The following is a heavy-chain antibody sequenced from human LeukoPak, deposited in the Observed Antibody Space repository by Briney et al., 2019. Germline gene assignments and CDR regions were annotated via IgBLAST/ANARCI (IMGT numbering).Heavy chain of an antibody. J-gene: IGHJ3*02. CDR3: ARGRDDSSGYYDAFDI. CDR1: DGSISSYY. V-gene: IGHV4-59*12. D-gene: IGHD3-22*01. CDR2: IYYTGST. Sequence: PSETLSLTCTVSDGSISSYYWSWIRQPPGKGLEWIGYIYYTGSTNYNPSLKSRLTVSLEMSKNHFSLKLTSVTAADTAVYYCARGRDDSSGYYDAFDIWGQGTKVTVSS.